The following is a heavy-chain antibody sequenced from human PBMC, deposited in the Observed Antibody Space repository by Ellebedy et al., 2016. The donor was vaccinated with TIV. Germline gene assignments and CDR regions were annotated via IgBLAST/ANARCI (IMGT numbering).Heavy chain of an antibody. CDR3: AADGITGPFDY. J-gene: IGHJ4*02. CDR2: IVVGSGNT. CDR1: GFTFTSSA. V-gene: IGHV1-58*02. Sequence: AASVKVSCKASGFTFTSSAMQWVRQARGQRLEWIGWIVVGSGNTNYAQKFQERVTITRDMSTSTAYMELSSLRSEDTAVYYCAADGITGPFDYWGQGTLVTVSS. D-gene: IGHD1-20*01.